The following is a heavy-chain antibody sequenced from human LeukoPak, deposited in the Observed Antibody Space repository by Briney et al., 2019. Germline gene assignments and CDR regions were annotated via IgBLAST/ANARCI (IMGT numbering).Heavy chain of an antibody. D-gene: IGHD6-6*01. V-gene: IGHV4-34*01. CDR1: GVSPSVHY. CDR3: AREEQLVSDS. CDR2: INHSGST. Sequence: SQTLSLTSAVYGVSPSVHYWSWIRQPPRKGLEWIGEINHSGSTNYNPSPKSLVTISIDTCKNQFSLKLRSVTAPETAVYFCAREEQLVSDSWGEGNLVTISS. J-gene: IGHJ4*02.